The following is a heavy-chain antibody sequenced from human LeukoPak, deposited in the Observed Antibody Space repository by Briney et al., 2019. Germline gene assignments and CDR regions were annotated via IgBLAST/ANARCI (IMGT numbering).Heavy chain of an antibody. D-gene: IGHD7-27*01. CDR3: ARGPSGWGSLDS. J-gene: IGHJ4*02. CDR1: GPTAASFW. Sequence: SMTPARPPSGPTAASFWTDCDRPVDGELRGWVSRTLTVVSSTNYADSVKGRFTISRDNAKNTLYLQVKSLRAEDTAVYYCARGPSGWGSLDSWGQGTLVTVSS. V-gene: IGHV3-74*01. CDR2: TLTVVSST.